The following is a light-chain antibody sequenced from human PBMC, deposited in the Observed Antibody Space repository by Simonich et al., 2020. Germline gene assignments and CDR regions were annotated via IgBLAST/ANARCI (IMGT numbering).Light chain of an antibody. J-gene: IGKJ2*01. CDR2: LGS. Sequence: DMVMTQSPLSLPVTPGEPASISCRSCQSLLHSNGYNYLDWYLQKPWQSPHLLIYLGSNRASGVPDRFSGSGTGTDFTLKISRVEAEDVGVYYCMQALQTPYTFGQGTKLEIK. CDR1: QSLLHSNGYNY. CDR3: MQALQTPYT. V-gene: IGKV2-28*01.